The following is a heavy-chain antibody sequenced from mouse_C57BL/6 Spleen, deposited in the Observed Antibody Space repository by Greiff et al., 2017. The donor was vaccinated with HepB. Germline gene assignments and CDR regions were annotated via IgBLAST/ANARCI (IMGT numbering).Heavy chain of an antibody. V-gene: IGHV1-80*01. Sequence: VKLMESGAELVKPGASVKISCKASGYAFSSYWMNWVKQRPGKGLEWIGQIYPGDGDTNYNGKFKGKATLTADKSSSTAYMQLSSLTSEDSAVYFCAMGYYGSSYLYYAMDYWGQGTSVTVSS. CDR2: IYPGDGDT. CDR1: GYAFSSYW. CDR3: AMGYYGSSYLYYAMDY. D-gene: IGHD1-1*01. J-gene: IGHJ4*01.